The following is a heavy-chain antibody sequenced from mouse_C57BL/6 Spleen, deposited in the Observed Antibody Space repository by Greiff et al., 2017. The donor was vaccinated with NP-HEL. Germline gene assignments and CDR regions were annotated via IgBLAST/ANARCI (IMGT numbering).Heavy chain of an antibody. V-gene: IGHV1-26*01. Sequence: VQLQQSGPELVKPGASVKISCKASGYTFTDYYMNWVKQSHGKSLEWIGDINPNNGGTSYNQKFKGKATLTVDKSSSTAYMELRSLTSEDSAVYYCARGSGSSYRYFDVWGTGTTVTVSS. CDR3: ARGSGSSYRYFDV. D-gene: IGHD1-1*01. CDR2: INPNNGGT. J-gene: IGHJ1*03. CDR1: GYTFTDYY.